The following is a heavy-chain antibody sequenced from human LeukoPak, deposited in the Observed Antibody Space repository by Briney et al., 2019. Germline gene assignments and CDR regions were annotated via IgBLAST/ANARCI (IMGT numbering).Heavy chain of an antibody. CDR3: ARYGPDNSPSDY. CDR1: GFTFSSYG. Sequence: GGSLRLSCAASGFTFSSYGMHWVRQAPGKGLEWVAVISYDGSNKYYADSVKGRFTISRDNSKNTLYLQMNSLRAEDTAVYYCARYGPDNSPSDYWGQGTLVTVSS. J-gene: IGHJ4*02. D-gene: IGHD5-24*01. V-gene: IGHV3-30*03. CDR2: ISYDGSNK.